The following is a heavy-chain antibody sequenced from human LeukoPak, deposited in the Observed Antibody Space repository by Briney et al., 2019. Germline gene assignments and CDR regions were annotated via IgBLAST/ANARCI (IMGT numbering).Heavy chain of an antibody. CDR2: INHSGST. CDR3: ARGQRYYYGSGTCYMDV. D-gene: IGHD3-10*01. CDR1: GGSLGVYS. Sequence: SETLSLTSAVYGGSLGVYSWGWIPQPPGKGLEWIGEINHSGSTNYTPSLKSRVTISVDTSKNQFSLKLSSVTAADTAVYYCARGQRYYYGSGTCYMDVWGKGTTVTVSS. V-gene: IGHV4-34*01. J-gene: IGHJ6*03.